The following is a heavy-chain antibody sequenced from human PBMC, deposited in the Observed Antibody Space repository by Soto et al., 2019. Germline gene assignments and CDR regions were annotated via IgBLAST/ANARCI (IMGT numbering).Heavy chain of an antibody. CDR1: GYTFSSYG. Sequence: QVQLVESGGGVVQPGRSLRLSCAASGYTFSSYGMHWVRQAPGKGLEWVAVIAYDGTNGYYADSVNGRFTISRDNSNNMLHMKMNGLSAEDTDVYYCAKDGLGGSGWSYFDSWGQGTLVTVSS. CDR3: AKDGLGGSGWSYFDS. CDR2: IAYDGTNG. J-gene: IGHJ4*02. V-gene: IGHV3-30*18. D-gene: IGHD6-19*01.